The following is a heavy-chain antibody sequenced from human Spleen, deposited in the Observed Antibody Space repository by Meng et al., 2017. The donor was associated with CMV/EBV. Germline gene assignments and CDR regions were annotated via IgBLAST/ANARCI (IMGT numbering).Heavy chain of an antibody. CDR2: IYHSGST. CDR1: GYSITSGYS. D-gene: IGHD5-18*01. CDR3: ARHEDGYSYGKRWSVFDY. J-gene: IGHJ4*02. V-gene: IGHV4-38-2*02. Sequence: SETLSLTCTVFGYSITSGYSWGCIRQPPGKGLQWIGSIYHSGSTYYNPSLKGRVTISVDTSKNQFSLKLSSVTAADTAVYYCARHEDGYSYGKRWSVFDYWGQGTLVTVSS.